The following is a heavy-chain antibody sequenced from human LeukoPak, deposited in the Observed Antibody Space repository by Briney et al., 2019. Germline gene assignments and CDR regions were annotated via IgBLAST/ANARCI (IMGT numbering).Heavy chain of an antibody. J-gene: IGHJ4*02. CDR2: INPNSGGA. D-gene: IGHD5-12*01. CDR3: ARDSQRDSGYDRVDY. Sequence: ASVKVSCKASGYTFTGYYMHWVRQAPGQGLEWVGWINPNSGGANYAQKFQGRVTMTRDTSISTAYMELSRLRSDDTAVYYCARDSQRDSGYDRVDYWGQGTLVTVSS. V-gene: IGHV1-2*02. CDR1: GYTFTGYY.